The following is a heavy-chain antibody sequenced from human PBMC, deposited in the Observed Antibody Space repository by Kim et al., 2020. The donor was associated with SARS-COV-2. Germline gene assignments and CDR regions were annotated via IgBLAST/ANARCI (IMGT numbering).Heavy chain of an antibody. CDR2: MNPNSGNT. CDR3: ARGEVDTAMLAY. CDR1: GYTFTSYD. D-gene: IGHD5-18*01. V-gene: IGHV1-8*01. Sequence: ASVKVSCKASGYTFTSYDINWVRQATGQGLEWMGWMNPNSGNTGYAQKFQGRVTMTRNTSISTAYMELSSLRSEDTAVYYCARGEVDTAMLAYWGQGTLVTVSS. J-gene: IGHJ4*02.